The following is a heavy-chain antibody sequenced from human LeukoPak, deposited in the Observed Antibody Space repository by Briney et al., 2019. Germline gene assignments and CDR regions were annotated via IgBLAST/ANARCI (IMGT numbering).Heavy chain of an antibody. D-gene: IGHD3-22*01. CDR3: AKEGDDRDYFDF. Sequence: GGSLRLSCAASGFTFSSYEMNWVRQGPGKGLEWVSYINSSESIISYADSVKGRFTISRDNAKNTLYLQMNSLRAEDTAVYYCAKEGDDRDYFDFWGQGTLVTVSS. CDR1: GFTFSSYE. CDR2: INSSESII. J-gene: IGHJ4*02. V-gene: IGHV3-48*03.